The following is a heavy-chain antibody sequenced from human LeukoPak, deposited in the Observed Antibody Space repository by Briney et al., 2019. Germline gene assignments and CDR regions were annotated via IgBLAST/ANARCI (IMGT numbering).Heavy chain of an antibody. CDR2: INPNSGYT. Sequence: ASVKVSCKTSGYPFTDFYIHWVRLAPGQGLEWMGGINPNSGYTKYPQKFQGRVTLTRDTSINTAYMDLTGLTSDDTAVYYCARDESMFYGDYFDDWGQGTLVTVSS. CDR1: GYPFTDFY. V-gene: IGHV1-2*02. D-gene: IGHD4-17*01. CDR3: ARDESMFYGDYFDD. J-gene: IGHJ4*02.